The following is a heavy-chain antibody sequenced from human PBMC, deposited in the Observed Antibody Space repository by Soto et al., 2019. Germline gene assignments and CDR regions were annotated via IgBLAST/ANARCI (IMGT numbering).Heavy chain of an antibody. CDR3: APRFDRFVY. CDR1: GFSFSRSD. Sequence: EVQLLESGGGFVQPGGSLRLSCAASGFSFSRSDMNWVRQAPGKGLEWVSAIDGSGGGTYYADSVQGRFIISRDNSRNTLYLQMSRLRAEDTAVYYCAPRFDRFVYWGRGTLVTVSS. J-gene: IGHJ4*02. V-gene: IGHV3-23*01. CDR2: IDGSGGGT. D-gene: IGHD3-9*01.